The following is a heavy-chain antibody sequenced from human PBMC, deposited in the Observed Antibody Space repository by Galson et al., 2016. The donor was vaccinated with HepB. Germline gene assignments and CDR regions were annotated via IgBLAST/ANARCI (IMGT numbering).Heavy chain of an antibody. V-gene: IGHV3-23*01. J-gene: IGHJ4*02. CDR1: GFTFSSYA. CDR3: ARDISGHGTKGWDHDY. Sequence: SLRLSCAASGFTFSSYAMSWVRQAPGKGLEWVSGIVGSGGHTYYADSVKGRFTISRDNAEKLLFLQMNRLKAEDTAVYYCARDISGHGTKGWDHDYWGQGTLVTVSS. D-gene: IGHD1-26*01. CDR2: IVGSGGHT.